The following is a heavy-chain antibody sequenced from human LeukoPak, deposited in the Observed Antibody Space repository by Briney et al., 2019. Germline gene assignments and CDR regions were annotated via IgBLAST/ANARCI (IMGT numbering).Heavy chain of an antibody. CDR2: ISSSSSYI. V-gene: IGHV3-21*01. CDR1: GFTFSSYS. J-gene: IGHJ5*02. Sequence: GGSLRLSCAASGFTFSSYSMNWVRQAPGKGLEWVSSISSSSSYIYYADSVKGRFTISRDNAKNSLYLQMNSLRAEDTAVYYCARESPGFGDHHPSPPGWWFDPWGQGTLVTVSS. D-gene: IGHD4-17*01. CDR3: ARESPGFGDHHPSPPGWWFDP.